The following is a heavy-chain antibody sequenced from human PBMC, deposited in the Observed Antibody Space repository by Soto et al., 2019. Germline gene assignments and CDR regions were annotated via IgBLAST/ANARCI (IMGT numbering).Heavy chain of an antibody. Sequence: PSETLSLTCTVSGGSISSSNYYWGWIRQPPGKGLEWIGSIYYSGNTYYNPSLKSRVTMSVDTSKNQFYLKLSSETAADTAVYYCARLGGYCSTTGCYGYYAMDVWGQGTTVTVSS. J-gene: IGHJ6*02. D-gene: IGHD2-2*01. CDR2: IYYSGNT. V-gene: IGHV4-39*01. CDR1: GGSISSSNYY. CDR3: ARLGGYCSTTGCYGYYAMDV.